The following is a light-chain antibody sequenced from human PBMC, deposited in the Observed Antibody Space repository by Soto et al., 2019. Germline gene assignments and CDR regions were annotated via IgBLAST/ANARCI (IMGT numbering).Light chain of an antibody. V-gene: IGKV1-17*01. J-gene: IGKJ1*01. CDR3: LQHNNYPWT. CDR1: QSISSH. Sequence: DIQMTQSPSSLSASVGDRVTITCRASQSISSHLNWYQQKPGKAPKRLIYASSSLQSGVPSRFSGSGSGTEFTLTIDSLQPEDFATYYCLQHNNYPWTFGQGTEVEIK. CDR2: ASS.